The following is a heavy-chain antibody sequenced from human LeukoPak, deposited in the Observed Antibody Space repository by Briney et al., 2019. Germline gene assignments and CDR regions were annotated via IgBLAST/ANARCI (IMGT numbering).Heavy chain of an antibody. CDR3: ARDGLGY. CDR1: GGTFSSYS. D-gene: IGHD3-16*01. CDR2: ISSSSSYI. J-gene: IGHJ4*02. V-gene: IGHV3-21*01. Sequence: SCKASGGTFSSYSMNWVRQAPGKGLEWVSSISSSSSYIYYADSVKGRFTISRDNAKNLLYLQMNSLRAEDTAVYYCARDGLGYWGQGTLVTFST.